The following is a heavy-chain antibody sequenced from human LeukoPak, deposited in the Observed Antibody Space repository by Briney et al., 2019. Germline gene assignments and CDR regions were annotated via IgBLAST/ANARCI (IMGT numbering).Heavy chain of an antibody. CDR2: INHSGST. J-gene: IGHJ4*02. V-gene: IGHV4-34*01. CDR3: ARHLVRGMYYFDY. CDR1: GGSFSGYY. D-gene: IGHD3-10*01. Sequence: SETLCLTCAVYGGSFSGYYWSWIRQPPGKGLEWIGEINHSGSTNYNPSLKSRVTISVDTSKNQFSLKLSSVTAADTAVYYCARHLVRGMYYFDYWGQGTLVTVSS.